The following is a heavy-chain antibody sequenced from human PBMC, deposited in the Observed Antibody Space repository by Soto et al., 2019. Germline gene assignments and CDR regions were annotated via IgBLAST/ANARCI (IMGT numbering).Heavy chain of an antibody. CDR1: GYTFTSYE. V-gene: IGHV1-8*01. J-gene: IGHJ4*02. Sequence: QVQLVQSGAEVKKPGASVKVSCKASGYTFTSYEINWVRQATGQGLEWMGWMNPNSGNTGYAQKFQDRVTMTRDTSKSTAYMELSSLTSEDTAVYFCARKYSSGWRFRSHFDHWGQGTLVTVSS. CDR3: ARKYSSGWRFRSHFDH. D-gene: IGHD6-19*01. CDR2: MNPNSGNT.